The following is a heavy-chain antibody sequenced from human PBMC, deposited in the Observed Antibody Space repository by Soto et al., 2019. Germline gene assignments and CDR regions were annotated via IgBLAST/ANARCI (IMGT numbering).Heavy chain of an antibody. CDR1: GVSISSYY. CDR3: AKNPGYYYDSTGYHFDY. Sequence: SETLSLTCTVSGVSISSYYWNWIRQPLGKGLEWIGYIHYTGSTNYNPSLKSRVSISVDTSKNTLYLQMNSLRAEDTAVYYCAKNPGYYYDSTGYHFDYWGQGTLVTVSS. CDR2: IHYTGST. D-gene: IGHD3-22*01. J-gene: IGHJ4*02. V-gene: IGHV4-59*12.